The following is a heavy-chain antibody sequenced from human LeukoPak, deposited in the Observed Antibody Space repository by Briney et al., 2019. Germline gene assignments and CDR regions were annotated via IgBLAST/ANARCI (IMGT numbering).Heavy chain of an antibody. J-gene: IGHJ4*02. Sequence: PGGSLRLSCAASGFTFSNHAMSWVRQAPGKGLEWVSTIGDSGGTTYYADSVKGRFTISRDNSKSTLYLQMSSLRADDTAVYYCAKHGVDFWSASANWGQGSLVTVSS. CDR1: GFTFSNHA. V-gene: IGHV3-23*01. D-gene: IGHD3-3*01. CDR3: AKHGVDFWSASAN. CDR2: IGDSGGTT.